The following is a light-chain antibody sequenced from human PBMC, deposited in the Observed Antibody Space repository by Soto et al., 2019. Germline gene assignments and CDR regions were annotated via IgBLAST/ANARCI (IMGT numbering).Light chain of an antibody. CDR2: WAS. Sequence: DIVMTQSPDSLAVSLGERATINCKSSQSVLYSSNNKNYLAWYQQKPGQPPKLLIYWASTRESGVPDRFSGSGSGTDFTLTISSLQAEDVAVYYCQQYDNWPLTFGGGTKVDIK. J-gene: IGKJ4*01. CDR3: QQYDNWPLT. CDR1: QSVLYSSNNKNY. V-gene: IGKV4-1*01.